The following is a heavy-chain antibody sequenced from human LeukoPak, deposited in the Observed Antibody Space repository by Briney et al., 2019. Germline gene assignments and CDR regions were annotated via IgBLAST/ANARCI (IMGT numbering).Heavy chain of an antibody. Sequence: PSETLSLTCTVSGGSISSGDYYWSWIRQPPGKGLEWIGYIYYSGSTYYNPSLKSRVTISVDTSKNQFSLKLSSVTAADTAVYYCARVDYYDSSGYSYAFDIWGQGTMVTVSS. D-gene: IGHD3-22*01. CDR2: IYYSGST. J-gene: IGHJ3*02. CDR3: ARVDYYDSSGYSYAFDI. CDR1: GGSISSGDYY. V-gene: IGHV4-30-4*01.